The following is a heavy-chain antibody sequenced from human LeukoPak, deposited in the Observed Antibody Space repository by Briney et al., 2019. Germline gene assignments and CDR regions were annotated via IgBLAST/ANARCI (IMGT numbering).Heavy chain of an antibody. D-gene: IGHD6-19*01. CDR2: ISGSGGST. CDR3: ANLLIAVAGTGWFDP. Sequence: GGSLRLSCAASGFTFSSYAMSWVRQAPGKGLEWVSAISGSGGSTYYADSVKGRFTISRDNSKNTLYLQMNSPRAEDTAVYYCANLLIAVAGTGWFDPWGQGTLVTVSS. J-gene: IGHJ5*02. CDR1: GFTFSSYA. V-gene: IGHV3-23*01.